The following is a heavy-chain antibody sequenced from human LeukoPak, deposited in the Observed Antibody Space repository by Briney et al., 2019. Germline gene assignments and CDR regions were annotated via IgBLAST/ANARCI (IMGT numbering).Heavy chain of an antibody. V-gene: IGHV4-39*01. CDR2: VNYGGPT. D-gene: IGHD3-9*01. CDR1: GGSISSSSYY. Sequence: SETLSLTCTVSGGSISSSSYYWNWIRQPPGKGLEWIGSVNYGGPTYYNPSLKSRVTISVDTSRNQFSLKLSSVTAADTSVYYCVRPLTGYSYFDYWGQGTLVTVSS. CDR3: VRPLTGYSYFDY. J-gene: IGHJ4*02.